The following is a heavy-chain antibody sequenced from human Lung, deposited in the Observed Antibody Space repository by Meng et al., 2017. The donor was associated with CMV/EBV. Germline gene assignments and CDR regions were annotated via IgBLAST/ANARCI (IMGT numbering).Heavy chain of an antibody. Sequence: VLLCQSGADAKKPGASMKVFCNASGYILTNYDISWVRKASGQGLEWMGWISVKNGEAKYPQNFQGRVTMTTDTTTSTAYMELRSLTSDDTAVYYCARDPPEVALEYFQYWGQGTLVTVSS. CDR1: GYILTNYD. V-gene: IGHV1-18*01. D-gene: IGHD2-15*01. CDR2: ISVKNGEA. CDR3: ARDPPEVALEYFQY. J-gene: IGHJ1*01.